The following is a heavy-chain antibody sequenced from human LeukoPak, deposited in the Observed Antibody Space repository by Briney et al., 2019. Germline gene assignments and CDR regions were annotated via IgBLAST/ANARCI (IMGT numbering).Heavy chain of an antibody. Sequence: GRSLRPSRAAAAFTFSNVWMHWVRQVPGKGLVWVSGINHDGTGTYYADSVKGRFTISRDNAKNTVYLQMNGLRAEDTTVYYCATVSEYWGQGTLVTVSS. CDR3: ATVSEY. J-gene: IGHJ4*02. CDR1: AFTFSNVW. V-gene: IGHV3-74*01. CDR2: INHDGTGT.